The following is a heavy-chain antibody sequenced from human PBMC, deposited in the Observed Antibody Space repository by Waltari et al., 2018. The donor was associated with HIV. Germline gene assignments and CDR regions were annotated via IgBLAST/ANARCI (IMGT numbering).Heavy chain of an antibody. D-gene: IGHD3-22*01. V-gene: IGHV3-33*01. CDR1: GFTFSSYG. Sequence: QVQLVESGGGVVQPGGSLRLSCAASGFTFSSYGMHWVRQAPGKGLEWVAVIWYDGSNKYYVDSAKGRFTISRDNAKNTLYLQMNSLRAEDTAVYYCARDREVVVTNYHYYYGMDVWGQGTTVTVSS. J-gene: IGHJ6*02. CDR3: ARDREVVVTNYHYYYGMDV. CDR2: IWYDGSNK.